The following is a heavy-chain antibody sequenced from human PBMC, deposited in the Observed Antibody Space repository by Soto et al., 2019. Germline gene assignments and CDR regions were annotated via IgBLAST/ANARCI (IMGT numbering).Heavy chain of an antibody. CDR3: ARYFYESSDYSPWDYGMDV. CDR2: IYWDDDK. D-gene: IGHD3-22*01. V-gene: IGHV2-5*02. J-gene: IGHJ6*02. CDR1: GFSLSTSGVG. Sequence: QITLKESGPTLMKPTQTLTLTCTLSGFSLSTSGVGVGWIRQTPEKALEWLALIYWDDDKRYSPSLKSRLTITKDTSKTQVVLTMTNIDPVDTATYYCARYFYESSDYSPWDYGMDVWGQGTTVTVSS.